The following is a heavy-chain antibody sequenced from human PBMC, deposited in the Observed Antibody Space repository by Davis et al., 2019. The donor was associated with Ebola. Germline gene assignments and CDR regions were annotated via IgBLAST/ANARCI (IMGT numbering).Heavy chain of an antibody. Sequence: PSETLSLTCAVSGGSISSGGYSWSWIRQPPGKGLEWIGYIYHSGSTYYNPSLKSRVTISVDTSKNQFSLKLSSVTAADTAVYYCARWGSYYDFWSGYYTNSYYYYGMDVWGQGTTVTVSS. V-gene: IGHV4-30-2*01. CDR1: GGSISSGGYS. D-gene: IGHD3-3*01. J-gene: IGHJ6*02. CDR2: IYHSGST. CDR3: ARWGSYYDFWSGYYTNSYYYYGMDV.